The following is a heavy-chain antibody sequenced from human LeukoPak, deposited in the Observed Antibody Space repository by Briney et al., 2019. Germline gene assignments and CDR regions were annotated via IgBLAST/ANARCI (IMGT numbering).Heavy chain of an antibody. CDR1: GGTFSSYA. J-gene: IGHJ4*02. V-gene: IGHV1-69*04. Sequence: GASVKVSCKASGGTFSSYAISWVRQAPGQGLEWMGRIIPILGITNYAQKFQGRVMITADKSTSTAYMELSSLRSEDTAVYYCARSTVACYFDYWGQGVLVTGSS. D-gene: IGHD6-19*01. CDR2: IIPILGIT. CDR3: ARSTVACYFDY.